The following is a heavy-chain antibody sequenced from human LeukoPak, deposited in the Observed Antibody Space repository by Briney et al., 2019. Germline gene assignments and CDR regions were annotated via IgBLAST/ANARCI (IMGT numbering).Heavy chain of an antibody. D-gene: IGHD3-22*01. V-gene: IGHV1-46*01. CDR2: INPSGGST. Sequence: GASVKVSCKASGYIFTSYYMHWARPAPGQGLEWMGIINPSGGSTSYAQKFQGRVTMTRDTSTSTVYMELSSLRSEDTAVYYCASGRLLLRGYFQHWGQGTLVTVSS. CDR1: GYIFTSYY. J-gene: IGHJ1*01. CDR3: ASGRLLLRGYFQH.